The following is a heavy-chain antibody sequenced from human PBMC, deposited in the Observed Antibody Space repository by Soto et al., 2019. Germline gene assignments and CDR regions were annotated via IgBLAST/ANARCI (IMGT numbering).Heavy chain of an antibody. V-gene: IGHV4-59*01. CDR1: GDSISTFY. D-gene: IGHD6-13*01. CDR3: ARDIAAAGTDAFDI. CDR2: IHYSGST. J-gene: IGHJ3*02. Sequence: SETLSLTCTVSGDSISTFYWSWIRQPPGKGLEWIGYIHYSGSTNYNPSLKSQVIISVDTSKNQFSLKLSSVTAADTAVYFCARDIAAAGTDAFDIWGQGTMVTVSS.